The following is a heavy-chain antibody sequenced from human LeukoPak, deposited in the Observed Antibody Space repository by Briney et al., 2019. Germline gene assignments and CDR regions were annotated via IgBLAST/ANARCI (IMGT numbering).Heavy chain of an antibody. CDR3: ARLWSGYYYFDY. CDR2: IYYSGST. D-gene: IGHD3-3*01. Sequence: SETLSLTCTVSGGSISSGDYYWSWIRQPPGKGPEWIGYIYYSGSTYYNPSLKSRVTISVDTSKNQFSLKLSSVTAADTAVYYCARLWSGYYYFDYWGQGTLVTVSS. CDR1: GGSISSGDYY. J-gene: IGHJ4*02. V-gene: IGHV4-30-4*08.